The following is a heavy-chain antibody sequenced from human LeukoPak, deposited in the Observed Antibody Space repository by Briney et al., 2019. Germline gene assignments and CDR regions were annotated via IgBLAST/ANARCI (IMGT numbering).Heavy chain of an antibody. J-gene: IGHJ4*02. CDR3: VGVRWYRNLDS. Sequence: GGSLRLSCEASGFTFDDFAMHWVRQTPGKGLEWVSAISGSGGSTYYADSVKGRFTISRDNSKNTLYLQMNSLRAEDTAVYYCVGVRWYRNLDSWGQGTLVTVSS. CDR1: GFTFDDFA. D-gene: IGHD4-23*01. V-gene: IGHV3-23*01. CDR2: ISGSGGST.